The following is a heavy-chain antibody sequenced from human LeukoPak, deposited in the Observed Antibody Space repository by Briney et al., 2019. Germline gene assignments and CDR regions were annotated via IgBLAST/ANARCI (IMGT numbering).Heavy chain of an antibody. CDR1: GFTFSSYG. J-gene: IGHJ3*02. V-gene: IGHV3-30*18. CDR3: AKLGAYCSSSCESGNAFHI. Sequence: GRSLRLSCAASGFTFSSYGMHWVRQAPGKGLEWVAVISYDGSNKYCADSVKGRFTISRDNSKNTLYLQMNSLRAEDTAVYYCAKLGAYCSSSCESGNAFHIWGQGTMVTVSS. CDR2: ISYDGSNK. D-gene: IGHD6-13*01.